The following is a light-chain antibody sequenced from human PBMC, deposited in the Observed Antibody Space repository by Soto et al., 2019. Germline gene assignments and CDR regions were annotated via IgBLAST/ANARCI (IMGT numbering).Light chain of an antibody. CDR3: QQYNNWTTWT. V-gene: IGKV3-15*01. Sequence: EIVITQSPATLSVSPGERVTLSCRARQSVGSNLAWYQQKPGQAPRLLIYGASTRATGIPARFSGSGSETEFTLTISSLQAEDSAVYFCQQYNNWTTWTFGQGTKVDIK. CDR2: GAS. CDR1: QSVGSN. J-gene: IGKJ1*01.